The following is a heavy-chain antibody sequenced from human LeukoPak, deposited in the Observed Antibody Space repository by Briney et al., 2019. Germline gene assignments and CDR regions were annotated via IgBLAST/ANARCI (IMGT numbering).Heavy chain of an antibody. Sequence: SVKVSCKASGGTFSSYAISWVRQAPGQGLEWMGRIIPILGIANYAQKFQGRVTITADKSTSTAYMQLSSLRSEDTAVYYCARLYSVVVVAASQEGMDVWGQGTTVTVSS. CDR3: ARLYSVVVVAASQEGMDV. V-gene: IGHV1-69*04. D-gene: IGHD2-15*01. CDR2: IIPILGIA. CDR1: GGTFSSYA. J-gene: IGHJ6*02.